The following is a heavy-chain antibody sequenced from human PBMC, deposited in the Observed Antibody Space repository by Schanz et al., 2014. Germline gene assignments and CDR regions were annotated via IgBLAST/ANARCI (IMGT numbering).Heavy chain of an antibody. Sequence: QVKMGEEGGGKGKPGGSLRLSCAAWGFIFNDYYMNWIRQAPGKGLEWLSYISRDGTTSYYADSVKGRFTISRDNAKNSLYLEMTSLRGEDTAVYYCARENLNWEAFDIWGQGTVVTVSS. CDR3: ARENLNWEAFDI. D-gene: IGHD7-27*01. V-gene: IGHV3-11*01. J-gene: IGHJ3*02. CDR2: ISRDGTTS. CDR1: GFIFNDYY.